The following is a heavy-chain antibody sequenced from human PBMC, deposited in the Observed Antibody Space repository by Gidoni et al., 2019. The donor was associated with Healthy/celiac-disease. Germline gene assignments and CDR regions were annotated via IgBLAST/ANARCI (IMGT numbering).Heavy chain of an antibody. V-gene: IGHV3-23*01. Sequence: EVQLLESGGGLVQPGGSLRLSCSASVFTFSSYAMSWVRQAPGKGLEWVSAISGSGGSTYYADSVKGRFTISRDNSKNTLYLQMNSLRAEDTAVYYCAKTPRSGVAVSGTKWVNNWFDPWGQGTLVTVSS. CDR1: VFTFSSYA. J-gene: IGHJ5*02. CDR2: ISGSGGST. D-gene: IGHD6-19*01. CDR3: AKTPRSGVAVSGTKWVNNWFDP.